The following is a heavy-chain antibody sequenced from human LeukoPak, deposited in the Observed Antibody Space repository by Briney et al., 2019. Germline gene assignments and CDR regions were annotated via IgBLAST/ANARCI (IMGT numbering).Heavy chain of an antibody. D-gene: IGHD3-22*01. J-gene: IGHJ4*02. CDR2: IYYSGST. V-gene: IGHV4-39*01. Sequence: SETLSLTCAVYGGSFSSYYWGWIRQPPGKGLEWIGSIYYSGSTYYNPSLKSRVTISVDTSKNQFSLKLSSVTAADTAVYYCARHTYYYDSSGYYPDYWGQGTLVTVSS. CDR3: ARHTYYYDSSGYYPDY. CDR1: GGSFSSYY.